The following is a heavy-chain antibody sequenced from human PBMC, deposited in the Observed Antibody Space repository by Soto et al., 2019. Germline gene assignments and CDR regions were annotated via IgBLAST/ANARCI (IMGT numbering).Heavy chain of an antibody. CDR3: AKDGWIQLWSLDY. CDR1: GFTFSSYG. V-gene: IGHV3-30*18. J-gene: IGHJ4*02. Sequence: VQLVESGGGVVQPGRSLRLSCAASGFTFSSYGMHWVRQAPGKGLEWVAVISYDGSNKYYADSVKGRFTISRDNSKNTLYLQMNSLRAEDTAVYYCAKDGWIQLWSLDYWGQGTLVTVSS. CDR2: ISYDGSNK. D-gene: IGHD5-18*01.